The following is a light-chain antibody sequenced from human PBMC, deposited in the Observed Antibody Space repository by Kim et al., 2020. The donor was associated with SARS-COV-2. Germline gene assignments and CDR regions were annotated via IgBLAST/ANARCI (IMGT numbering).Light chain of an antibody. CDR2: DVT. V-gene: IGLV2-11*01. J-gene: IGLJ3*02. CDR3: CSFAGTYTWV. CDR1: SSDVGAYNY. Sequence: GQSVTISCTGTSSDVGAYNYVSWYQHRPDKAPKLIICDVTRRPSGVPDRFSASKSGNTASLTISGLQAEDEADYYCCSFAGTYTWVFGGGTKLTVL.